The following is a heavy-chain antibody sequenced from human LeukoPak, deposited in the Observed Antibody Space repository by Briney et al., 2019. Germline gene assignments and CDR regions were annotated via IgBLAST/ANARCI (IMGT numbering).Heavy chain of an antibody. CDR2: IYYSGST. CDR1: GGSISSGGYY. V-gene: IGHV4-31*03. D-gene: IGHD3-10*01. CDR3: ARVHDGRLWLGDYTQGGWFDP. Sequence: SETLSLTCTVSGGSISSGGYYWSWIRQHPGKGLEWIGYIYYSGSTYYNPSLKSRVTISVDTSKNQFSLKLSSVTAADTAVYYVARVHDGRLWLGDYTQGGWFDPWGREPWSPSPQ. J-gene: IGHJ5*02.